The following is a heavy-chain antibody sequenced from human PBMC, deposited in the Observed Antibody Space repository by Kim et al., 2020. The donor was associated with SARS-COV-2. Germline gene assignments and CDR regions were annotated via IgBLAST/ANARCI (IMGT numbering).Heavy chain of an antibody. V-gene: IGHV3-48*02. D-gene: IGHD2-2*02. Sequence: IYYADSVKGRFTISRDHAKNSVSLQMDGLRDGDTAVYYCASRGSTSWYNYWGQGTLVTVSS. J-gene: IGHJ4*02. CDR3: ASRGSTSWYNY. CDR2: I.